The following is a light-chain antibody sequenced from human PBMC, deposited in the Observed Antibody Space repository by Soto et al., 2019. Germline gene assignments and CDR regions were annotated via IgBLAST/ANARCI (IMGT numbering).Light chain of an antibody. V-gene: IGKV3-20*01. Sequence: EIVLTQSPGTLSLSPGKRATLSCRASQSVSSSYLAWYQQKPGQAPRLLIYGTSSRATGIPDRFSGSGSGTDFTLTISRLEPEDFAVYYCQQLGSSPWTFGQGTKVEIK. J-gene: IGKJ1*01. CDR2: GTS. CDR3: QQLGSSPWT. CDR1: QSVSSSY.